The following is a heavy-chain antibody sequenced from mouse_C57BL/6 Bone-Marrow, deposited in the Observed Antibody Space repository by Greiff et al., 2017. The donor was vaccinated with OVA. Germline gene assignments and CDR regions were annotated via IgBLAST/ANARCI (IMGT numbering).Heavy chain of an antibody. V-gene: IGHV3-6*01. CDR3: ARGDYYYEEAWFAY. D-gene: IGHD2-4*01. CDR2: ISYDGSN. CDR1: GYSITSGYY. Sequence: EVKLQESGPGLVKPSQSLSLTCSVTGYSITSGYYWNWIRQFPGNKLEWMGYISYDGSNNYNPSLKNRISITRDTSKNQFFLKLNSVTTEDTATYYCARGDYYYEEAWFAYWGQGTLVTVSA. J-gene: IGHJ3*01.